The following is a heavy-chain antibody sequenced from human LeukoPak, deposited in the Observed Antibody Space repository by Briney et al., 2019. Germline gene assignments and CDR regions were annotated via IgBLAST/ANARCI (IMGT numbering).Heavy chain of an antibody. J-gene: IGHJ6*03. CDR3: ARHPVKKYYLYYMDV. V-gene: IGHV4-4*09. Sequence: SETLSLTCTVSGNSMSSYYWSWVRQSPGKGLEWIGHIYASGSTNYNPSLKSRVTISEDTSKNQFSLKLSSVTAADTAVYYCARHPVKKYYLYYMDVWGKGTTVTVSS. CDR2: IYASGST. CDR1: GNSMSSYY.